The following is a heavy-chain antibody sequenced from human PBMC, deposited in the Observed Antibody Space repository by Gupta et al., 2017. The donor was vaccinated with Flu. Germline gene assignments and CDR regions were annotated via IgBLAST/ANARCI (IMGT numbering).Heavy chain of an antibody. Sequence: QEQLVHSGTEVKRPGSSVRVSCKASGGTFSGFAPSWVRRAPGQGLEWIGSIIATSVTTSYAQSCQDRVRRSADESATAVYMDLTSLRFDDTAIYYCARLTGRIDSWGEGTLVTVSS. D-gene: IGHD1-20*01. CDR3: ARLTGRIDS. CDR2: IIATSVTT. CDR1: GGTFSGFA. J-gene: IGHJ4*02. V-gene: IGHV1-69*01.